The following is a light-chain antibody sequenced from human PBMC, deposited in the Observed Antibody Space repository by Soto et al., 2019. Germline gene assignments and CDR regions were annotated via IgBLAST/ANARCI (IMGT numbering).Light chain of an antibody. Sequence: QSVLTQPPSVSGAPGQRVTISCTGSTSNIGAGYDVHWYQQVPGTTPKLLIYANNNRPSGVPDRFSGSKSGTSASLVITGLQAEDEADYYCSSYADTNNLVFGGGTKLTVL. J-gene: IGLJ2*01. CDR3: SSYADTNNLV. CDR2: ANN. V-gene: IGLV1-40*01. CDR1: TSNIGAGYD.